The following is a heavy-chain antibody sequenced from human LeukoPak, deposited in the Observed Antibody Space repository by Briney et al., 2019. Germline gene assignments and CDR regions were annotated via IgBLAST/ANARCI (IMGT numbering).Heavy chain of an antibody. D-gene: IGHD5-18*01. J-gene: IGHJ4*02. V-gene: IGHV3-30*04. CDR3: ARDKSQVGYSYGRSFDY. CDR1: GFTFSTYD. Sequence: GGSLRLSCAASGFTFSTYDLHWVRQAPGKGLERVAVTSYDGSDKDYADSVKGRFTISRDNTKNKLYLQMNSLRPEDTAVYYCARDKSQVGYSYGRSFDYWGQGTLVTVSS. CDR2: TSYDGSDK.